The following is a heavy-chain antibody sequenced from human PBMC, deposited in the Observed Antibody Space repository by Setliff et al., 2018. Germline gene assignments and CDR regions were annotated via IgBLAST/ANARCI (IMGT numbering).Heavy chain of an antibody. CDR1: GFDFKSFT. CDR2: ISGGGGTT. V-gene: IGHV3-23*01. J-gene: IGHJ5*02. CDR3: AKGGITIFGVITTNWFDP. D-gene: IGHD3-3*01. Sequence: GGSLRLSCAATGFDFKSFTMNWVRQAPGKGPEWVSAISGGGGTTKYADSVKGRFTISRDNSKNMLYLQMNNLRADDTATYYCAKGGITIFGVITTNWFDPWGQGTLVTSPQ.